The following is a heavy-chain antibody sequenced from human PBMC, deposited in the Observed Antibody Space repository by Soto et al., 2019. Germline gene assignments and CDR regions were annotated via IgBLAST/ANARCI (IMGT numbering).Heavy chain of an antibody. J-gene: IGHJ5*02. CDR1: GGSISSSSYY. CDR2: IYYSGST. CDR3: ARQIGYASILWFDP. D-gene: IGHD5-12*01. Sequence: QLQLQESGPGLVKPSETLSLTCTVSGGSISSSSYYWGWIRQPPGKGLEWIGSIYYSGSTYYNPSLKSRVTISVDTSKNQFSLKLSSVTAADTAVYYCARQIGYASILWFDPWGQGTLVTVSS. V-gene: IGHV4-39*01.